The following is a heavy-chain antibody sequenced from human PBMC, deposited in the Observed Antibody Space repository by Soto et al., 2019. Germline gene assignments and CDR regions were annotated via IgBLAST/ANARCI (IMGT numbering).Heavy chain of an antibody. CDR2: MSAYNGNT. V-gene: IGHV1-18*01. D-gene: IGHD6-19*01. Sequence: ASVTVSCKASVYTFTSYGISWLRQAAGQGLEWMGWMSAYNGNTNYAQKLQARVTMTTNTSTSTAYMEQRRLGSDDTAVYYCARGGWQWLPHYYYYYGMDVWGQGTTVTLSS. CDR1: VYTFTSYG. CDR3: ARGGWQWLPHYYYYYGMDV. J-gene: IGHJ6*02.